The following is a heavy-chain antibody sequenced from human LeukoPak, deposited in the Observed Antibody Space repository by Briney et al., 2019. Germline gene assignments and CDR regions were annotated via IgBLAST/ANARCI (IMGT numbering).Heavy chain of an antibody. CDR2: FRGSGGST. CDR3: AKDIAVFDWGNAFDI. V-gene: IGHV3-23*01. CDR1: GFTFSSYA. J-gene: IGHJ3*02. D-gene: IGHD3-9*01. Sequence: GGSLRLSCAASGFTFSSYAMSWVHQAPGKGLEWVSGFRGSGGSTHYADSVKGRFTISRDNSKNTLYLQMNSLRAEDTAVYYCAKDIAVFDWGNAFDIWGQGTMVTVSS.